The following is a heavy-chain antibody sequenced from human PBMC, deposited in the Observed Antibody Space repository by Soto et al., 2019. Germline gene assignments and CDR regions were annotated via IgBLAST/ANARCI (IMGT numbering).Heavy chain of an antibody. D-gene: IGHD2-15*01. CDR3: AKGVVPDY. J-gene: IGHJ4*02. CDR1: GFTFSSYG. V-gene: IGHV3-30*18. CDR2: ISYDGSNK. Sequence: GGSLRLSCAASGFTFSSYGMHWVRQAPGKGLEWVAVISYDGSNKYYADSVKGRFTISRDNSKNTLYLQMNSLRAGDTAVYYCAKGVVPDYWGQGTLVTVSS.